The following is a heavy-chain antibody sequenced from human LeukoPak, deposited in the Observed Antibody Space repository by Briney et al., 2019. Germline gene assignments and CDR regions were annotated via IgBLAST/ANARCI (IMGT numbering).Heavy chain of an antibody. D-gene: IGHD5-12*01. Sequence: ASVKVSCKTSGYTFIGYYMHWVRQAPGQGLEWMGWINPNSGGTKIAQKFQGRVSMTRDTSISTAYMELSSLRSDDAAVYYCTGAYTGFEAFDYWGQGTLVTVSS. CDR3: TGAYTGFEAFDY. CDR1: GYTFIGYY. CDR2: INPNSGGT. J-gene: IGHJ4*02. V-gene: IGHV1-2*02.